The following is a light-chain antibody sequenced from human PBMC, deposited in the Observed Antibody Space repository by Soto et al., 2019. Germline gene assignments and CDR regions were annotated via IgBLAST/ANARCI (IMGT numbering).Light chain of an antibody. V-gene: IGKV1-5*03. Sequence: DIQMTQSPSTLSASVGDRVTITCRASQSIDSWLAWYQQKPGKAPKLLIFKASTLESGVPSRFSGSGSGTEFTLTISSLQPDGFATYYCQQYESYSVTFGQGTRLEIK. CDR3: QQYESYSVT. J-gene: IGKJ5*01. CDR1: QSIDSW. CDR2: KAS.